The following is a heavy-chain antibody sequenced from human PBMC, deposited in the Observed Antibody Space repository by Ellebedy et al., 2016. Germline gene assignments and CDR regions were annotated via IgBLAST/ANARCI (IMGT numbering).Heavy chain of an antibody. CDR3: ARVGGSPQAVFDY. V-gene: IGHV4-38-2*02. Sequence: SETLSLTCSVSGYSIRSGYYWGWIRQSPGKGLEWIGSMHQRGITYYNPSLNGRVAISIDTSKNQFSLTLTSVTAADTAVYYCARVGGSPQAVFDYWGQGALVTVSS. J-gene: IGHJ4*02. CDR2: MHQRGIT. D-gene: IGHD1-26*01. CDR1: GYSIRSGYY.